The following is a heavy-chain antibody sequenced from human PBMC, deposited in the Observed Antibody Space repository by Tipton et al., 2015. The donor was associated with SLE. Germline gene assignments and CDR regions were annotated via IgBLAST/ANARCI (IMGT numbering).Heavy chain of an antibody. Sequence: SLRLSCAASGFTFSSYEMNWVRQAPGKGLEWVSYISSSGSTIYYADSVKGRFTTSRDNAKNSLYLQMNSLRAEDTAVYYCASPPTGYMDVWGKGTTVTVSS. CDR3: ASPPTGYMDV. D-gene: IGHD4-17*01. V-gene: IGHV3-48*03. CDR1: GFTFSSYE. J-gene: IGHJ6*03. CDR2: ISSSGSTI.